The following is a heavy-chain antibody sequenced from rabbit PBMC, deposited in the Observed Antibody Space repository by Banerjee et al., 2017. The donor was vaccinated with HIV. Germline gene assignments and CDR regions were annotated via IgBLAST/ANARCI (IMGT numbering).Heavy chain of an antibody. J-gene: IGHJ3*01. CDR2: INSFSGRP. Sequence: QEQVVESGGGLFQPGGSLTATCTPSGFSFRDGYGFGWFRQAPGKGLEWIGCINSFSGRPVYATWAMGRFSISRASWTTVTLQMTGLTAADTATYFCARDLPGVIGWNFGWWGQGTLVTVS. CDR3: ARDLPGVIGWNFGW. D-gene: IGHD4-1*01. V-gene: IGHV1S45*01. CDR1: GFSFRDGYG.